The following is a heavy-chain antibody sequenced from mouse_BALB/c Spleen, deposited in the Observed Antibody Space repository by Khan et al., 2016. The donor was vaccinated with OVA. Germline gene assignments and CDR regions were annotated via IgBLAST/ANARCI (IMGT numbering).Heavy chain of an antibody. V-gene: IGHV2-3*01. CDR2: IWGDGST. CDR1: GFSLSSNG. CDR3: AKFTTDYYSMDY. D-gene: IGHD1-1*01. J-gene: IGHJ4*01. Sequence: VQLKESGPGLVAPSQSLSITCTVSGFSLSSNGVSWVRQPPGKGLEWLGVIWGDGSTNYHSTLKSRLIISKDNSKSQVFLKLNSLQTDDTATYYYAKFTTDYYSMDYWGQGTSVTVSS.